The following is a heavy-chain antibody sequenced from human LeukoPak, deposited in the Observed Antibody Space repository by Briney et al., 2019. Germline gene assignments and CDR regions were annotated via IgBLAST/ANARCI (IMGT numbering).Heavy chain of an antibody. CDR1: GXSFTSYW. D-gene: IGHD6-19*01. J-gene: IGHJ4*01. Sequence: GESLRISCKGSGXSFTSYWISWVRQMPGKGLEWMGRIDPSDSYTNYSPSFQGHVTISADKAISTAYLQWSSLKASDTAKYHCASQRPSSGWYPYYFDYWGQGTLVTVSS. V-gene: IGHV5-10-1*01. CDR2: IDPSDSYT. CDR3: ASQRPSSGWYPYYFDY.